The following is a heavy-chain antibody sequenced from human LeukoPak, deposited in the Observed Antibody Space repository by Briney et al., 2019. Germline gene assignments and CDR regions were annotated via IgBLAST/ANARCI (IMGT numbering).Heavy chain of an antibody. Sequence: GGSLRLSCAASGFTVSSNYMSWVRQAPGRGLEWVSVIYSAGTTYYADSVKGRFTISRDNSKNTVYLQVNSLRDEDTAVYYCARDLEAANTYYFDYWGQGTMVTVSS. CDR2: IYSAGTT. J-gene: IGHJ4*02. D-gene: IGHD6-13*01. CDR1: GFTVSSNY. V-gene: IGHV3-66*01. CDR3: ARDLEAANTYYFDY.